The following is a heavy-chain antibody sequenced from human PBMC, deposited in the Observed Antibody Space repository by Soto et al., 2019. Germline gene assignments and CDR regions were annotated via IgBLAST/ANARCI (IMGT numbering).Heavy chain of an antibody. CDR1: GXSISSRSYD. CDR3: ARQRTSVVTPAYFHV. Sequence: XTLSLPCTVTGXSISSRSYDWGWIRQPPGKGLEWIGSIYYSGSTYNNTSLRSRVSMSIDTSKDQFSLKLKSVTAEDTALYFCARQRTSVVTPAYFHVWGPGYLVTVS. CDR2: IYYSGST. V-gene: IGHV4-39*01. J-gene: IGHJ4*02. D-gene: IGHD2-21*02.